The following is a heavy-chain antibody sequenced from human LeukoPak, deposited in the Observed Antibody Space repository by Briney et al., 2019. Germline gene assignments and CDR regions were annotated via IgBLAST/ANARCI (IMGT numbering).Heavy chain of an antibody. Sequence: SETLSLTCAVYGGSSSGYYWSWIRQPPGKGLEWIGEINHSGSTNYNPSLKSRVTISVDTSKNQFSLKLSSVTAADTAVYYCARGDNTIGWFDYWGQGTLVTVSS. CDR2: INHSGST. CDR3: ARGDNTIGWFDY. J-gene: IGHJ4*02. V-gene: IGHV4-34*01. CDR1: GGSSSGYY. D-gene: IGHD3-3*01.